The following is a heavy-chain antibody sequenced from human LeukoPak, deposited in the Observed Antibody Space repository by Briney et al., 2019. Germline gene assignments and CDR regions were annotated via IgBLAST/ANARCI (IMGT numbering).Heavy chain of an antibody. J-gene: IGHJ5*02. D-gene: IGHD1-26*01. CDR1: GGSSSSGGDY. CDR2: IYYSGST. Sequence: TLSVTCTVSGGSSSSGGDYWSWIRQHPGKGLEWIGYIYYSGSTYYNPSLKSRITISIDTSKNQFSLKLSSVTAADTAVYYCARGYSKFDPWGEGTLVTVSS. CDR3: ARGYSKFDP. V-gene: IGHV4-31*03.